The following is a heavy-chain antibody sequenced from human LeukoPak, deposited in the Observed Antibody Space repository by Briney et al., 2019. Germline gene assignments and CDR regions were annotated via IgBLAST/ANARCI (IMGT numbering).Heavy chain of an antibody. J-gene: IGHJ4*02. D-gene: IGHD1-26*01. CDR2: INSSNSYI. CDR1: GFTFSSYS. Sequence: GGSLRLSCAASGFTFSSYSMNWVRQAPGKGLEWVSCINSSNSYIYYADSVKGRFTISRDNAKNSLYLQMNSLRAEDTAVYYWPRDGIVGATAFDYWGQGTLVTVSS. CDR3: PRDGIVGATAFDY. V-gene: IGHV3-21*01.